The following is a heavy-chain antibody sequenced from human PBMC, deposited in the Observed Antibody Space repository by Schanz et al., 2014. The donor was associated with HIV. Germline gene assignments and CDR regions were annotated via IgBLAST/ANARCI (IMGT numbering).Heavy chain of an antibody. Sequence: QVQLVESGGGVVQPGRSLRLSCAASGFTFSSYGMHWVRQAPGKGLEWVAVIWYDGSNKYYADSVKGRFTISRDNSKNTLYLQMNSLRAEDTAVYYCAKEATVVTLAFDIWGQGTMVTVSS. D-gene: IGHD4-17*01. CDR1: GFTFSSYG. CDR2: IWYDGSNK. J-gene: IGHJ3*02. CDR3: AKEATVVTLAFDI. V-gene: IGHV3-33*06.